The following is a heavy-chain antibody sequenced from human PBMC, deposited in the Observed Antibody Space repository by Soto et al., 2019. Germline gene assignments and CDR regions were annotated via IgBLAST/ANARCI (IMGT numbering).Heavy chain of an antibody. CDR3: ARSTVTSD. V-gene: IGHV3-48*03. CDR2: ISDSGSTM. D-gene: IGHD4-17*01. CDR1: GFSSSSFE. Sequence: EVILVESGGGLARPGGSLRLSCATSGFSSSSFEMIWVRQAPGKGLEWISYISDSGSTMYYADSVKGRFTISRDNAKNSLYLQMSSLRVEDTALYYCARSTVTSDWGQGTQVTVSS. J-gene: IGHJ4*02.